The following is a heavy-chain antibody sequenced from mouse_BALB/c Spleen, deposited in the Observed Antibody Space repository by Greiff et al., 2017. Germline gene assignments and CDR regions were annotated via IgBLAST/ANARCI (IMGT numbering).Heavy chain of an antibody. D-gene: IGHD2-3*01. J-gene: IGHJ3*01. CDR1: GFSLTSYG. CDR3: ARGDGYPAWFAY. V-gene: IGHV2-9*02. CDR2: IWAGGST. Sequence: VKLMESGPGLVAPSQSLSITCTVSGFSLTSYGVHWVRQPPGKGLEWLGVIWAGGSTNYNSALMSRLSISKDNSKSQVFLKMNSLQTDDTAMYYCARGDGYPAWFAYWGQGTLVTVSA.